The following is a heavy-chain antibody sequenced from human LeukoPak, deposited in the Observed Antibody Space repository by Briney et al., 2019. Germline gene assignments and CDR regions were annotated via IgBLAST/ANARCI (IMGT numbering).Heavy chain of an antibody. CDR2: ISPYNGNA. D-gene: IGHD4-11*01. CDR1: GYTFPTYG. V-gene: IGHV1-18*01. Sequence: ASVKVSCKASGYTFPTYGISWVRQAPGQGLEWMGWISPYNGNANYAQRFQGRVTMTTDTSTSTAYMELRSLRSDDTAVYYCARGKGRNTFADFDFWGQGTLVTVSS. J-gene: IGHJ4*02. CDR3: ARGKGRNTFADFDF.